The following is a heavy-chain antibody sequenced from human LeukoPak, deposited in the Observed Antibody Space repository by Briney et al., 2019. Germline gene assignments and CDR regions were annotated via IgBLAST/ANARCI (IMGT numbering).Heavy chain of an antibody. V-gene: IGHV4-39*01. CDR1: GGSISISSYY. J-gene: IGHJ6*04. Sequence: PSETLSLTCTVSGGSISISSYYWGWIRQPPGKGLEWIGSIYYSGSTYYNPSLKSRVTISVDTSKNQFSLKLSSVTAADTAVYYCARHRGGAVAALTLDVWGKGTTVTVSS. CDR3: ARHRGGAVAALTLDV. D-gene: IGHD6-19*01. CDR2: IYYSGST.